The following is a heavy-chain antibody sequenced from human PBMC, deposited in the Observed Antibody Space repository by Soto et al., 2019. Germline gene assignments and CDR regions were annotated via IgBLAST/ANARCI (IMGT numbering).Heavy chain of an antibody. CDR3: ARDSSNYAFDY. J-gene: IGHJ4*02. D-gene: IGHD3-10*01. CDR2: IYYSGST. V-gene: IGHV4-59*01. Sequence: SETLSLTCTVSGGSISSYYWSWIRQPPGKGLEWIGYIYYSGSTNYNPSLKSRVTMSVDASNNEFSLKLTSMTAADTAIYYCARDSSNYAFDYWGQGTQVTVSS. CDR1: GGSISSYY.